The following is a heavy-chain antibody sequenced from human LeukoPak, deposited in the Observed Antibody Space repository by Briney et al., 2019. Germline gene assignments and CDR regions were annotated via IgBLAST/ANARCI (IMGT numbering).Heavy chain of an antibody. V-gene: IGHV1-3*01. CDR2: INAGNGNT. D-gene: IGHD3-16*02. J-gene: IGHJ3*02. CDR1: GYTFTSYD. Sequence: ASVKVSCKASGYTFTSYDINWVRQATGQRLEWMGWINAGNGNTKYSQKFQGRVTITRDTSASTAYMELSSLRSEDTAVYYCASSISMITFGGVIAPYAFDIWGQGXMVXVSS. CDR3: ASSISMITFGGVIAPYAFDI.